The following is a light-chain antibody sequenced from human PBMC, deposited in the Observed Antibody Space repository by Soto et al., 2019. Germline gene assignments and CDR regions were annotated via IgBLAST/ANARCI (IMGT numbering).Light chain of an antibody. J-gene: IGKJ2*01. CDR1: QSVSSY. Sequence: EIVLTQSPATLSLSPGERATLSCSASQSVSSYLAWYQQKPGQAPRLLIYDASNRATGIPARFSGNGSGTDVTLTISSLEPEDFAVYYCQQRSNWPYTFGQGTKLEIK. V-gene: IGKV3-11*01. CDR3: QQRSNWPYT. CDR2: DAS.